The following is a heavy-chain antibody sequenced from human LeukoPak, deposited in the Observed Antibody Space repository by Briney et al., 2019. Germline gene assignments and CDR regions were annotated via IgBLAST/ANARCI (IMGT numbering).Heavy chain of an antibody. CDR3: ATLEEPDY. D-gene: IGHD1-14*01. Sequence: GGFLRLSCAASGITFSSYSMNWVRQAPGKGLEWVSYISSSSSTIYYADSVKGRFTISRDNAKNSLYLQMNSLRAEDTAVYYCATLEEPDYWGQGTLVTVSS. CDR1: GITFSSYS. CDR2: ISSSSSTI. V-gene: IGHV3-48*01. J-gene: IGHJ4*02.